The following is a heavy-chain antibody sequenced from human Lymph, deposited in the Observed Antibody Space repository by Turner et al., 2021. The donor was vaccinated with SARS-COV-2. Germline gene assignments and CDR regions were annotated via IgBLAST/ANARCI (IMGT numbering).Heavy chain of an antibody. CDR1: GGTSSSYA. CDR3: ERAEFDSVVVPVASRYYYGMDV. Sequence: MQLVQSAAEVKKAGSSVTVSCKASGGTSSSYAFNWVRQAPGRGREWMGGGMPSFGTANYEQNFQGRATITADESTSTVYMELSRLSLEDTAVYYCERAEFDSVVVPVASRYYYGMDVWGQGTTVTVSS. J-gene: IGHJ6*02. V-gene: IGHV1-69*01. D-gene: IGHD2-2*01. CDR2: GMPSFGTA.